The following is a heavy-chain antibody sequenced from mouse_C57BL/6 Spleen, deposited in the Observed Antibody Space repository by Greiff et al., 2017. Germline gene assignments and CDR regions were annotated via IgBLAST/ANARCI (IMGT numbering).Heavy chain of an antibody. CDR3: ARVATVVVWYFDV. CDR1: GYTFTDYN. Sequence: VQLQQSGPELVKPGASVKMSCKASGYTFTDYNMHWVKQSHGKSLEWIGYINPNNGGTSYNQKFKGKAPLTVNKSSSAAYMELRSLTSEDSAVYYCARVATVVVWYFDVWGTGTTVTVSS. D-gene: IGHD1-1*01. CDR2: INPNNGGT. J-gene: IGHJ1*03. V-gene: IGHV1-22*01.